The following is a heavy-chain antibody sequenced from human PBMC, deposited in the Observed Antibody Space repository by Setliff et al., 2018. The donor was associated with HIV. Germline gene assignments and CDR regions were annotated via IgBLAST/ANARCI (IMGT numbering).Heavy chain of an antibody. J-gene: IGHJ4*02. Sequence: PSETLSLTCAVSGYSIRSGYYWGWIRQPPGKGLEWIGSIYHSGSTYYNPSLKSRVTISVDTSKNQFSLKLTSVTAADTAVYYCARESRSMHVAHWGQGTLVTSPQ. CDR2: IYHSGST. CDR3: ARESRSMHVAH. CDR1: GYSIRSGYY. D-gene: IGHD5-12*01. V-gene: IGHV4-38-2*02.